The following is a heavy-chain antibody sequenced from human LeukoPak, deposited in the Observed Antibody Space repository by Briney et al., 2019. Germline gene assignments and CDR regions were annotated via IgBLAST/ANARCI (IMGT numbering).Heavy chain of an antibody. J-gene: IGHJ6*02. Sequence: SVKVSCKASGGTFSSYAISWVRPAPGQGLEWMGGIIPIFGTANYAQKFQGRVTITADESTSTAYMELSSLRSEDTAVYYCARAEAYCGGDCYSSGPLYYGMDVWGQGTTVTVSS. D-gene: IGHD2-21*02. CDR2: IIPIFGTA. CDR1: GGTFSSYA. V-gene: IGHV1-69*13. CDR3: ARAEAYCGGDCYSSGPLYYGMDV.